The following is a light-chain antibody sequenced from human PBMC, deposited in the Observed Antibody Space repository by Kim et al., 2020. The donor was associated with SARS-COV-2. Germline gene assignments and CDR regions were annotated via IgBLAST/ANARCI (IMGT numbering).Light chain of an antibody. CDR2: GNS. CDR3: QSYDSSLSGSRV. Sequence: VTISCTASSSNIGAGYDVHGYQQLPGTAPKLLIYGNSNRPSGVPDRFSGSKSGTSASLAITGLQAEDEADYYCQSYDSSLSGSRVFGGGTQLTVL. CDR1: SSNIGAGYD. V-gene: IGLV1-40*01. J-gene: IGLJ2*01.